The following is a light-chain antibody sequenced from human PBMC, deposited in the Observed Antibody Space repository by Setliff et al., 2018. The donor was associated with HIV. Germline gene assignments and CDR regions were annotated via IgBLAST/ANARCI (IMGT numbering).Light chain of an antibody. V-gene: IGLV2-14*01. J-gene: IGLJ1*01. CDR2: EVN. CDR3: SSYTDYNTYV. CDR1: SSDIGGYNY. Sequence: QSALTQPASVSGSPGQSITISCTGTSSDIGGYNYVSWYQQHPGKVPKLMIYEVNNRPSGVSNRCSGSKSGNTASLTISGLQAEDEADYYCSSYTDYNTYVFGTGTKVTVL.